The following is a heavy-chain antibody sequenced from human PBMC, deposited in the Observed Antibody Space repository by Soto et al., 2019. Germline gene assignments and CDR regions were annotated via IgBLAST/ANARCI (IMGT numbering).Heavy chain of an antibody. Sequence: GGSLRLSCAASGLPFSSYGMHWVRQAPGKGLEWVAVIWYDGSNKYYADSVKGRFTISRDNSKNTLYLQMNSLRAEDTAVYYCARGRYYDFWSGFLKGFDYWGQGTLVTVSS. V-gene: IGHV3-33*08. CDR3: ARGRYYDFWSGFLKGFDY. J-gene: IGHJ4*02. CDR1: GLPFSSYG. CDR2: IWYDGSNK. D-gene: IGHD3-3*01.